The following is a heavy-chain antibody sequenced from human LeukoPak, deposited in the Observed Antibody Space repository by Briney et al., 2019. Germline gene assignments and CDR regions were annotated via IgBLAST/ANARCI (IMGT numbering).Heavy chain of an antibody. D-gene: IGHD1-26*01. CDR3: AKDAKTWELLQGFDY. J-gene: IGHJ4*02. Sequence: PGGSLRLSCAASGFTFSSYSMNWVRQAPGKGLEWVSSISSSSSYIYYADSVKGRFTISRDNAKNSLYLQMNSLRAEDTAVYYCAKDAKTWELLQGFDYWGQGTLVTVSS. CDR1: GFTFSSYS. V-gene: IGHV3-21*04. CDR2: ISSSSSYI.